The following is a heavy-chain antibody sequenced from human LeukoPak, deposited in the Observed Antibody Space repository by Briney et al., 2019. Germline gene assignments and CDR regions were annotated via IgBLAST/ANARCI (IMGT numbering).Heavy chain of an antibody. J-gene: IGHJ6*02. CDR3: AKIMNSYYLYAMDV. V-gene: IGHV3-23*01. Sequence: PGGSLRLSCAASGLTFSNYAMSWVRQAPGKGLEWVSSIGSSRTSTKYADSVKGRFAISRDNSKNTLSLQMNSLRAEDTAIYYCAKIMNSYYLYAMDVWGQGTTVTVSS. CDR2: IGSSRTST. CDR1: GLTFSNYA. D-gene: IGHD2-8*01.